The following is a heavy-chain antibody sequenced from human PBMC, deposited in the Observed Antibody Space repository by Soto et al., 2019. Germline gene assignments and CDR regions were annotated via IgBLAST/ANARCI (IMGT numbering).Heavy chain of an antibody. CDR2: INPSGGST. CDR1: GYTFTNYY. D-gene: IGHD3-22*01. V-gene: IGHV1-46*03. CDR3: ASHRGYYYDSSRYSLDY. J-gene: IGHJ4*02. Sequence: ASVKVSCKASGYTFTNYYMHWVRQAPGQGLEWMGIINPSGGSTSYAQKFQGRVTLTRDTSTGTVYMELSSLRSEDTALYYCASHRGYYYDSSRYSLDYWSQGTLVTVSS.